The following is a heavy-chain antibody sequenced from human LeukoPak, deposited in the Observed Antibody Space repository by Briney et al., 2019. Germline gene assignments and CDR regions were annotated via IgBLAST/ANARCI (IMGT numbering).Heavy chain of an antibody. Sequence: GGSLRLSCAASGFTVSSNYMSWIRQAPGKGLEWVSVIYSGGSTYYADSVKGRFTISRDNSKNTLYLQMNSLRAEDTAVYYCARAEAGGAFDIWGQGTMVTVSS. D-gene: IGHD1-26*01. J-gene: IGHJ3*02. CDR2: IYSGGST. CDR1: GFTVSSNY. V-gene: IGHV3-66*02. CDR3: ARAEAGGAFDI.